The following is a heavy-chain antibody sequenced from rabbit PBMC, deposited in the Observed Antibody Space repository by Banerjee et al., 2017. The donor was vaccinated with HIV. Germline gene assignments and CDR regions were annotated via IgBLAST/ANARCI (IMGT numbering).Heavy chain of an antibody. J-gene: IGHJ4*01. Sequence: QEQLEESGGDLVKPEGSLTLTCTASGFSFSSSYWMCWVRQAPGKGLEWIACMDAGSSGSTNYASWAKGRFTISKTSSTTVTLQMTSLTAADTATYFCARSTSGYDIGDLWGPGTLVTVS. CDR1: GFSFSSSYW. V-gene: IGHV1S45*01. D-gene: IGHD1-1*01. CDR3: ARSTSGYDIGDL. CDR2: MDAGSSGST.